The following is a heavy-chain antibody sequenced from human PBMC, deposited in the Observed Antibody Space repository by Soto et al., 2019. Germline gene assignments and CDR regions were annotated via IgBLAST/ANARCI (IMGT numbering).Heavy chain of an antibody. Sequence: GGSLRLSCAASGFTFSDYEVNWVRQAPGKGLEWVSYISSSGRTIYYADSVKGRFTISRDNTKNSLYLQMYSLRAEDTAVYYCARDKGYSLNYYYGMDVWGQGTTVTVSS. CDR1: GFTFSDYE. D-gene: IGHD4-4*01. CDR2: ISSSGRTI. CDR3: ARDKGYSLNYYYGMDV. J-gene: IGHJ6*02. V-gene: IGHV3-48*03.